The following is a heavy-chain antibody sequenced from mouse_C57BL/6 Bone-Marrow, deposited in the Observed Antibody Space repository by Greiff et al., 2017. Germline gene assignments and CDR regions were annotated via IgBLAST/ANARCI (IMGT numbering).Heavy chain of an antibody. J-gene: IGHJ3*01. D-gene: IGHD2-4*01. CDR1: GYTFTSYG. CDR3: ARFYYDYDGFAY. Sequence: QVQLQQSGAELARPGASVKLSCKASGYTFTSYGISWVKQRTGQGLEWIGEIYPSSGNTYYDEQFKGKATLTADKSSSTAYMELRSLTSEDSAVYFCARFYYDYDGFAYWGQGTLVTVSA. V-gene: IGHV1-81*01. CDR2: IYPSSGNT.